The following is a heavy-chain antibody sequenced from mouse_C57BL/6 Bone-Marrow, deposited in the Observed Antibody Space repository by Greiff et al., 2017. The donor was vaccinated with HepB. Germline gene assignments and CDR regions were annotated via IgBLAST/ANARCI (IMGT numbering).Heavy chain of an antibody. V-gene: IGHV6-3*01. CDR3: TRTGRGGY. D-gene: IGHD4-1*01. CDR1: GFTFSNYW. J-gene: IGHJ2*01. CDR2: IRLKSDNYAT. Sequence: EVKVEESGGGLVQPGGSMKLSCVASGFTFSNYWMNWVRQSPEKGLEWVAQIRLKSDNYATHYAESVKGRFTISRDDSKSSVYLQMYNLRAEDTGIYYCTRTGRGGYWGQGTTLTVSS.